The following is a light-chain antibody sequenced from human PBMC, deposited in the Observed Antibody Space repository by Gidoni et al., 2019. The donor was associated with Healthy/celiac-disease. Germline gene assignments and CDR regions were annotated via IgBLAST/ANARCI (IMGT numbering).Light chain of an antibody. CDR3: QQRNSYPRS. J-gene: IGKJ2*04. Sequence: DIQLTQSPSFLSASVGDRVTITCRASQGISSYLACYQQKPGKAPKLLIYAASTLQSGVPSRFSGSGSGTEFTLTSSSLQPEDFATYYCQQRNSYPRSFGQGTKLEIK. CDR2: AAS. CDR1: QGISSY. V-gene: IGKV1-9*01.